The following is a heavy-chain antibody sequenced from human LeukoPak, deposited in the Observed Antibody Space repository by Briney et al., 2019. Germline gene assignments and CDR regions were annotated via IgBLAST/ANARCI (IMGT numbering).Heavy chain of an antibody. V-gene: IGHV3-64D*06. Sequence: GGSLRLSCSVSEFTFSTYVMHRVRQAPGKGLEYASAISSNGDNTYYADSVKGRFTISRDNSKNTLYLQMSSLRADDTAVYYCVRGTGYWGQGTLVTVSS. CDR2: ISSNGDNT. CDR1: EFTFSTYV. CDR3: VRGTGY. J-gene: IGHJ4*02.